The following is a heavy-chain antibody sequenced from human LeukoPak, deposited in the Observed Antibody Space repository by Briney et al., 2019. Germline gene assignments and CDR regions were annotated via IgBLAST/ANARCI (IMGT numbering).Heavy chain of an antibody. Sequence: PGGSLRLSCAAPGFRFNTYWMSWVRQAPGKGLEWVSAISGSGGSTYYADSVKGRFTISRDNSKNTLYLQMNSLRAEDTAVYYCAKVPLWPVPDDYWGQGTLVTVSS. CDR2: ISGSGGST. CDR1: GFRFNTYW. V-gene: IGHV3-23*01. J-gene: IGHJ4*02. D-gene: IGHD3-10*01. CDR3: AKVPLWPVPDDY.